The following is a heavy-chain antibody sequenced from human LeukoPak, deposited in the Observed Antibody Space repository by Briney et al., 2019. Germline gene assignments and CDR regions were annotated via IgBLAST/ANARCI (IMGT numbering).Heavy chain of an antibody. V-gene: IGHV4-59*01. CDR3: ARSTVVTPSWFDP. J-gene: IGHJ5*02. CDR1: GGSISSYY. Sequence: SETLSLTCTVSGGSISSYYWSWIRQPPGKGLEWLGYIYYSGSTNYNPSLKSRVTISVDTSKNQFSLKLSSVTAADTAVYYCARSTVVTPSWFDPWGQGTLVTVSS. CDR2: IYYSGST. D-gene: IGHD4-23*01.